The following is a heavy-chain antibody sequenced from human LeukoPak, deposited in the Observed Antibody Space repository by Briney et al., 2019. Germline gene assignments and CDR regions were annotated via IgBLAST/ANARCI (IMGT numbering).Heavy chain of an antibody. Sequence: KPSETLSLTCAVSGYSISSGYYWSWIRQPPGKGLEWIGEINHSGSTNYNPSLKSRVTISVDTSKNQFSLKLSSVTAADTAVYYCAGDRIAEDYWGQGTLVTVSS. V-gene: IGHV4-38-2*01. J-gene: IGHJ4*02. D-gene: IGHD6-13*01. CDR1: GYSISSGYY. CDR3: AGDRIAEDY. CDR2: INHSGST.